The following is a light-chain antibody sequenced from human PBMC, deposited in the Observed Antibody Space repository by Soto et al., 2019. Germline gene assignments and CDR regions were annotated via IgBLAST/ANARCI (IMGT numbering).Light chain of an antibody. Sequence: DIQMTQSPSSLSASVGDRVTITCRASQSIGNYLSWYQQTPGKAPKLLIHAASNLQSGVPSRFTGSGSGTDFPLTISVLQPEDFATYYCQQSHTFPRTFGQGTKVKI. V-gene: IGKV1-39*01. CDR1: QSIGNY. J-gene: IGKJ1*01. CDR3: QQSHTFPRT. CDR2: AAS.